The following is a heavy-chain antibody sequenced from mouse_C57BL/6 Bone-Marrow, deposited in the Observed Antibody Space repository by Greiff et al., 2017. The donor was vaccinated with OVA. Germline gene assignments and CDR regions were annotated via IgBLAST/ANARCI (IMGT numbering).Heavy chain of an antibody. CDR1: GFSLTSYA. J-gene: IGHJ1*03. CDR3: AREITTVVATRGWYFDV. D-gene: IGHD1-1*01. Sequence: QVQLKESGPGLVAPSQSLSITCTVSGFSLTSYAISWVRQPPGKGLEWLGVIWTGGGTNYNSALKSRLSISKDNSKSQVFLKMNSLQTDDTARYYCAREITTVVATRGWYFDVWGTGTTVTVSS. V-gene: IGHV2-9-1*01. CDR2: IWTGGGT.